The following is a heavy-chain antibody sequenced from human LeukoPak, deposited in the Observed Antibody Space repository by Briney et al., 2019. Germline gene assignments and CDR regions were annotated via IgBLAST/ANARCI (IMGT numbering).Heavy chain of an antibody. CDR3: ARDSKPYSSSWLYYFDY. V-gene: IGHV6-1*01. D-gene: IGHD6-13*01. CDR1: GDSVSSNSAA. CDR2: TYYRSKWYN. J-gene: IGHJ4*02. Sequence: SQTLSLTCAISGDSVSSNSAAWNWIRQSPSIGLEWLGRTYYRSKWYNDYAVSVKSRITINPDTSKNQFSLQLNSVTPEDTAVYYCARDSKPYSSSWLYYFDYWGQGTLVTVSS.